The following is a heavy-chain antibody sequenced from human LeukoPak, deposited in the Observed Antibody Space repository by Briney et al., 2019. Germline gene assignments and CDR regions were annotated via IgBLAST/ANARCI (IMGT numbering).Heavy chain of an antibody. Sequence: ASVKVSCKASGYTFTSYGISWVRQAPGQGLEWMGIINPSGGSTSYAQKFQGRVTMTRDTSTSTVYMELSSLRSEDTAVYYCARDWEYQLRPRYYYYMDVWGKGTTVTVSS. CDR1: GYTFTSYG. J-gene: IGHJ6*03. CDR3: ARDWEYQLRPRYYYYMDV. D-gene: IGHD2-2*01. V-gene: IGHV1-46*01. CDR2: INPSGGST.